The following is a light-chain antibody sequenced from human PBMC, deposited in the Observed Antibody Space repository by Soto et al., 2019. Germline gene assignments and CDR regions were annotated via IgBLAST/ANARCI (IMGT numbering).Light chain of an antibody. CDR2: EVS. V-gene: IGLV2-8*01. CDR1: SSHVGGYNY. CDR3: SSYAVSTLVV. Sequence: QSALTQPPSASRSPGQSVTISCTGTSSHVGGYNYVSWYQQHPGKAPKLMIYEVSKRPSGVPDRFSGSKSGNTASLTVSGLQAEDEADYYCSSYAVSTLVVFGGGTKVTVL. J-gene: IGLJ2*01.